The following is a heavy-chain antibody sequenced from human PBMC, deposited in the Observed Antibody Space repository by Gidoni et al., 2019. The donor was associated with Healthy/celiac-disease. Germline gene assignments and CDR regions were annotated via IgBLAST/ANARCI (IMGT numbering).Heavy chain of an antibody. J-gene: IGHJ4*02. CDR2: IYYRGRT. CDR3: ARSGGATIDY. V-gene: IGHV4-61*01. Sequence: QVQLQESGPGLVKPSETLSLTCTVTGGSVSSGRYYWSWIRQPPGKGLAWIEYIYYRGRTNYNPSLKSRVTISVDTSKSQFSLKLSSVTAADTAVYYCARSGGATIDYWGQGTLVTVSS. D-gene: IGHD2-8*02. CDR1: GGSVSSGRYY.